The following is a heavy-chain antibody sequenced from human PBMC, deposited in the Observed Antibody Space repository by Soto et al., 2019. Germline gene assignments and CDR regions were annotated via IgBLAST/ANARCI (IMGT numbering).Heavy chain of an antibody. CDR2: ISTYNGNT. Sequence: QVQLVQSGAEVKKPGASVKVPCKASGYTFTGYDITWVRQAPGQGLEWMGWISTYNGNTNYTQKHKGRVTMTTDTSTSTAYMELRSLRSDDTAVYYCARGKMCSGWTISETCGMDVWGQGTTVTVSS. D-gene: IGHD6-19*01. CDR3: ARGKMCSGWTISETCGMDV. V-gene: IGHV1-18*01. J-gene: IGHJ6*02. CDR1: GYTFTGYD.